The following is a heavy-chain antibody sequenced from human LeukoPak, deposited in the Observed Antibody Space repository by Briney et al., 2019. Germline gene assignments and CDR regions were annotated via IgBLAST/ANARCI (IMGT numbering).Heavy chain of an antibody. CDR3: ARDGFIVVVPAAQNWFDP. D-gene: IGHD2-2*01. V-gene: IGHV4-38-2*02. Sequence: PSETLSLTCTVSGYSISRGYYWGWIRQPPGKGLEWIGSIYHSGSTYYNPSLKSRVTISVDTSKNQFSLKLSSVTAADTAVYYCARDGFIVVVPAAQNWFDPWGQGTLVTVSS. J-gene: IGHJ5*02. CDR1: GYSISRGYY. CDR2: IYHSGST.